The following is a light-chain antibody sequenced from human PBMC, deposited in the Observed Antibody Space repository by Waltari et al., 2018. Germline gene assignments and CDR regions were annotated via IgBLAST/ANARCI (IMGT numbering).Light chain of an antibody. CDR1: QSVTRS. V-gene: IGKV3-20*01. J-gene: IGKJ1*01. Sequence: PGTLSLSPGESATLSCRTSQSVTRSLAWYQQKPSQAPRLLIYGASNRATGIPDRFSGSGSGTDFSLTISSLEPEDFAVYYCQHYLRLPVTFGQGTKVEVK. CDR2: GAS. CDR3: QHYLRLPVT.